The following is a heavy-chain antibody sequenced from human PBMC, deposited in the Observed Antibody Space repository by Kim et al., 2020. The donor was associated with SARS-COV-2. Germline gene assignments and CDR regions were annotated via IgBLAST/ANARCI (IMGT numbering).Heavy chain of an antibody. CDR1: GFTFSSYS. V-gene: IGHV3-21*01. CDR3: ARDLRVFNNWFDP. Sequence: GGSLRLSCAASGFTFSSYSMNWVRQAPGKGLEWVSSISSSSSYIYYADSVKGRFTISRDNAKNSLYLQMNSLRAEDTAVYYCARDLRVFNNWFDPWGQGTLVTVSS. J-gene: IGHJ5*02. CDR2: ISSSSSYI.